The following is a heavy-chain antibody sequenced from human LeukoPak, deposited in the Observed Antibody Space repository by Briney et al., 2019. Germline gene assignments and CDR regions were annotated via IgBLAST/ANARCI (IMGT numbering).Heavy chain of an antibody. J-gene: IGHJ4*02. D-gene: IGHD2-21*01. V-gene: IGHV4-39*01. CDR3: ARRIVVVRNFMNAFDY. Sequence: PSETLSLTCTVSGGSISSSSYYWGWIRQPPGKGLEWIGSIYYSGSTYYNPSLKSRVTISVDTSKNQFSLKLSSVTAAGTAVYYCARRIVVVRNFMNAFDYWGQGTLVTVSS. CDR1: GGSISSSSYY. CDR2: IYYSGST.